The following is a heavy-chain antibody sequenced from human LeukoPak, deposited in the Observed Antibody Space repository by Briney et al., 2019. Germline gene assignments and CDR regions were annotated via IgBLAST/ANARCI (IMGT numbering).Heavy chain of an antibody. CDR1: GGSISSYY. CDR3: ARGVYCGGDCFYFFDY. D-gene: IGHD2-21*01. V-gene: IGHV4-59*01. CDR2: IYYSGST. Sequence: RTSETLSLTCTVSGGSISSYYWSWIRQPPGKGLEWIGYIYYSGSTNYNPSLKSRVTISVDTSKNQFSLKLSSVTAADTAVYYCARGVYCGGDCFYFFDYWGQGTLVTVSS. J-gene: IGHJ4*02.